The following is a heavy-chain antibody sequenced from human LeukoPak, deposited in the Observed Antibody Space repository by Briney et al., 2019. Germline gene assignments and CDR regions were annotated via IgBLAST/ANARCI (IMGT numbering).Heavy chain of an antibody. V-gene: IGHV3-23*01. Sequence: GGSLRLSCAASGFTFSSYAMSWFRQAPGKGLEWVSAISGSGGSTYYADSVKGRFTISRDNSRNTLYLQMNSLRAEDTAVYYCARLIVGATSDPFDYWGQGTLVTVSS. CDR2: ISGSGGST. D-gene: IGHD1-26*01. CDR3: ARLIVGATSDPFDY. CDR1: GFTFSSYA. J-gene: IGHJ4*02.